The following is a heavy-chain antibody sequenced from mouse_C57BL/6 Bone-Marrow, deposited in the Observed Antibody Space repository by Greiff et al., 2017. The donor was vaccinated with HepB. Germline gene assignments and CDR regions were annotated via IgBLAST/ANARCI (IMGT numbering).Heavy chain of an antibody. CDR3: TTPHLRGYYFDY. Sequence: EVQLQQSGAELVRPGASVKLSCTASGFNIKDDYMHWVKQRPEQGLEWIGWIDPENGDTEYASKFQGKATITADTSSNTAYLQLSSLTSEDTAVYYCTTPHLRGYYFDYWGQGTTLTVSS. J-gene: IGHJ2*01. CDR2: IDPENGDT. V-gene: IGHV14-4*01. CDR1: GFNIKDDY.